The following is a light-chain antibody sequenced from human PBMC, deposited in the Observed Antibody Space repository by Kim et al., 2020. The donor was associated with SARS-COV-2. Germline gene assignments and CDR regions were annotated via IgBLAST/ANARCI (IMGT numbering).Light chain of an antibody. CDR2: EGS. J-gene: IGLJ2*01. CDR1: SNDVGSYNL. V-gene: IGLV2-23*01. CDR3: CSYAGSSTLVV. Sequence: QSALTQPASVSGSPGQSGTISCTGTSNDVGSYNLVSWYQQHPGKAPKLMIYEGSKRPSGVSNRFSGSKSGNTASLTISGLQAEDEADYYCCSYAGSSTLVVFGGGTQLTVL.